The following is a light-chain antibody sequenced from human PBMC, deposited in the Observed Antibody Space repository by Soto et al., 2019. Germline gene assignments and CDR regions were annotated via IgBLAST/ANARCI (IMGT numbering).Light chain of an antibody. J-gene: IGLJ2*01. V-gene: IGLV6-57*04. CDR1: SGSIASTY. Sequence: NFMLTQPHSVSGSPGKTVTISCTRSSGSIASTYVQWYQQRPGSAPTTIIFDDDQRRSGVSDRFSGSIDSSSNSASLTISGLKTEDEADYYCQSYDSNKVTFGGGTKLTVL. CDR3: QSYDSNKVT. CDR2: DDD.